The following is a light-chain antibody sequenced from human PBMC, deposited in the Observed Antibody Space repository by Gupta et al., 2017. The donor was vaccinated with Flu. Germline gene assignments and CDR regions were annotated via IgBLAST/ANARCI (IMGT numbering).Light chain of an antibody. Sequence: ITISCTGTSTDVGCYNSVSRFQQHPGEVPKLLIYEVTNRPSGVSDRFSGSKSGNTASLTISGLQAEDEADYYCGSYTGNTTPYVFGTGTKVTVL. V-gene: IGLV2-14*01. J-gene: IGLJ1*01. CDR1: STDVGCYNS. CDR2: EVT. CDR3: GSYTGNTTPYV.